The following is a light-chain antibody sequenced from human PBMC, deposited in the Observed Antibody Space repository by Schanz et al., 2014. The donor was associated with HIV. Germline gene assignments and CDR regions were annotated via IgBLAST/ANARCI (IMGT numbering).Light chain of an antibody. V-gene: IGLV1-40*01. Sequence: QSVLTQPPSVSGAPGQRVTISCTGTRSNIGTGFDVHWYQLXXXXAPKVLIFANTXRPSGVPDRFSGSKSGTSASLAITGXXXDDEADYYCQSFDSTLXXVVFGGGXXLTVL. CDR3: QSFDSTLXXVV. CDR1: RSNIGTGFD. J-gene: IGLJ2*01. CDR2: ANT.